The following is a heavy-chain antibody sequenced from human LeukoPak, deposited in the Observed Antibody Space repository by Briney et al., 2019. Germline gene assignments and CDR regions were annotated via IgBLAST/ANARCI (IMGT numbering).Heavy chain of an antibody. D-gene: IGHD2-2*02. CDR1: GYTFTSYG. J-gene: IGHJ4*02. Sequence: ASVKVSCKASGYTFTSYGISWVRQAPGQGLEWMGWISAYNGNTNYAQKLQGRVTMTTDTSTSTAYMELRNLRSDDTAVYYCAAALVVPAAIKGAFDYWGQGTLVTVSS. V-gene: IGHV1-18*01. CDR3: AAALVVPAAIKGAFDY. CDR2: ISAYNGNT.